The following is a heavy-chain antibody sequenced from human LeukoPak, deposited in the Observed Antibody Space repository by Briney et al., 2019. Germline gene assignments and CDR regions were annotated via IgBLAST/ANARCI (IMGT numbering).Heavy chain of an antibody. V-gene: IGHV3-23*01. CDR3: ARDLAYSRLDY. CDR2: MSTNGRET. D-gene: IGHD5-18*01. CDR1: GFTFSDYA. Sequence: GGSLRLSCAISGFTFSDYAMNWVRQAPGKGLEWVSLMSTNGRETYYADSVKGRFTISRDTSKNTLFLQMNSLRVEDTAFYYCARDLAYSRLDYWGQGMLVTVSS. J-gene: IGHJ4*02.